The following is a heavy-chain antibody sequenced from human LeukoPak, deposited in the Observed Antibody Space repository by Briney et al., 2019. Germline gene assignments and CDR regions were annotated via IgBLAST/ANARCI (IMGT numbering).Heavy chain of an antibody. D-gene: IGHD6-19*01. CDR1: GYTFTSYG. V-gene: IGHV1-18*01. CDR2: ISAYNGNT. J-gene: IGHJ6*03. Sequence: ASVKVSCKASGYTFTSYGISWVRQAPGQGLEWMGWISAYNGNTNYAQKLQGRVTMTTDTSTSTAYMELRSLRSDDTAVYYCARSPVTDRSGWAHYYYYYYMDVWGKGTTVTVSS. CDR3: ARSPVTDRSGWAHYYYYYYMDV.